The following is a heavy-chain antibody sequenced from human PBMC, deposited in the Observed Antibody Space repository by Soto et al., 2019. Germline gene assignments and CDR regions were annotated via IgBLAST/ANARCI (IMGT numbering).Heavy chain of an antibody. J-gene: IGHJ4*01. CDR3: AKEREFSSSCVADRTNYFAY. D-gene: IGHD6-6*01. CDR1: GFTFSSYA. Sequence: GGSLRLSCAASGFTFSSYAMSWVRQAPGKGLEWVSAISGSGGSTYYADSVKGRFTISRDNSKDTLYLQMNSLRAEDTAVYYCAKEREFSSSCVADRTNYFAYPGQGTLDTVSS. CDR2: ISGSGGST. V-gene: IGHV3-23*01.